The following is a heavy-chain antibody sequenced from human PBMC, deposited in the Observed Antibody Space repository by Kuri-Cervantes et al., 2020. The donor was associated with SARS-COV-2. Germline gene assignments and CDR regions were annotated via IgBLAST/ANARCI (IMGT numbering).Heavy chain of an antibody. D-gene: IGHD6-13*01. J-gene: IGHJ6*03. CDR2: ISISGSTI. Sequence: GESLKISCAASGFTFSDYEMNWVRQAPGKGLEWVSYISISGSTIYYADPVKGRFTISRDNAKNSLYLQMNSLRAEDTAVYYCARDKSGSWYRVGYYMDVWGKGTTVTVSS. V-gene: IGHV3-48*03. CDR1: GFTFSDYE. CDR3: ARDKSGSWYRVGYYMDV.